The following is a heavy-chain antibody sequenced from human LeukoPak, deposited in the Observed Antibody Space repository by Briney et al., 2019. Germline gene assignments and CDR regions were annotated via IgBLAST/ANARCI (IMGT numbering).Heavy chain of an antibody. V-gene: IGHV1-2*02. Sequence: ASVKVSCKASGYTFTGYYMHWVRQAPGQGLEWMGWINPNSGGTNYAQKFQGRVTITRDTSASTAYMELSSLRSEDTAVYYCARVKGYGMDVWGKGTTVTVSS. CDR3: ARVKGYGMDV. CDR2: INPNSGGT. J-gene: IGHJ6*04. CDR1: GYTFTGYY.